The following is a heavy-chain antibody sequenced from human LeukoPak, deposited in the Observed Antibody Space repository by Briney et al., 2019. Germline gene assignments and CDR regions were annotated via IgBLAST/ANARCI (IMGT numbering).Heavy chain of an antibody. Sequence: PGGSLRLSCTTSGFTFSNYNINWVRQAPGKGLEWVSHISSSGSTIKYADSVKGRFTISRDNAKNTLYLQMNSPRADDTAVYYCARVDWGSSYFDYWGQGTLVTVSS. D-gene: IGHD3-16*01. CDR2: ISSSGSTI. CDR1: GFTFSNYN. V-gene: IGHV3-48*01. CDR3: ARVDWGSSYFDY. J-gene: IGHJ4*02.